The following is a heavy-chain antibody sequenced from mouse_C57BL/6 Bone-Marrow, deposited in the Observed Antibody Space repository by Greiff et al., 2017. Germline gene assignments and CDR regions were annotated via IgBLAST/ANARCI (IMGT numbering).Heavy chain of an antibody. D-gene: IGHD1-1*01. Sequence: EVQLVESGGGLVKPGGSLKLSCAASGFTFSDYGMHWVRQAPEKGLEWVAYISSGSSTIYYADTVKGRFTISRDNAKKTLFLQMTSLRSEDTAMYYCARPGTTVVADFDYWGQGTTLTVSS. J-gene: IGHJ2*01. CDR2: ISSGSSTI. V-gene: IGHV5-17*01. CDR1: GFTFSDYG. CDR3: ARPGTTVVADFDY.